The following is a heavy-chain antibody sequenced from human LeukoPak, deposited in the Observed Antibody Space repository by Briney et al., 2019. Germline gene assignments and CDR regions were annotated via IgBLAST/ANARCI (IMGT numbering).Heavy chain of an antibody. CDR2: VYYSGST. CDR3: ARSYGDAFDI. Sequence: PSETLSLTCTVSGGSISSDYWSWIRQPPGKGLEWIGYVYYSGSTNCNPSLKSRVAISVDTSKNQFSLKLSSVTTADTAVYYCARSYGDAFDIWAQGTMVTVSS. V-gene: IGHV4-59*01. D-gene: IGHD3-10*01. J-gene: IGHJ3*02. CDR1: GGSISSDY.